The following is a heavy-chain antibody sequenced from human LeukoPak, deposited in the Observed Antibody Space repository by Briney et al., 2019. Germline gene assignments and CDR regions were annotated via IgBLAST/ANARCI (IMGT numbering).Heavy chain of an antibody. D-gene: IGHD5-18*01. CDR2: IIPILGVA. CDR3: AREEYSYGYYYYGMDV. CDR1: GCTFSSYA. Sequence: SVKVSCKASGCTFSSYAISWVRQAPGQGLEWMGRIIPILGVANYAQKFQGRVTITADKSTSTAYMELSSLRSEDTAVYCCAREEYSYGYYYYGMDVWGQGTTVTVSS. V-gene: IGHV1-69*04. J-gene: IGHJ6*02.